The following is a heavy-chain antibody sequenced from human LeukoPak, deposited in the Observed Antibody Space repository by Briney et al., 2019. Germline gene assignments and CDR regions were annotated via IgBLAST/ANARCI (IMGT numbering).Heavy chain of an antibody. V-gene: IGHV1-3*01. CDR1: GYTFTSYA. Sequence: GASVKVSCKASGYTFTSYAMHWVRQAPGQRLEWVGWINAGNDNTKYSQKFQGRVTITRDTSASTAYMELSSLRSEDTAVYYCARDSGTIPFDYWGQGTLVTVSS. J-gene: IGHJ4*02. CDR3: ARDSGTIPFDY. D-gene: IGHD1-1*01. CDR2: INAGNDNT.